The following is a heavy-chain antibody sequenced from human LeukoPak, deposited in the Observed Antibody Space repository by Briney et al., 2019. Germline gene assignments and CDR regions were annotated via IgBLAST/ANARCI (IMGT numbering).Heavy chain of an antibody. CDR2: ISSSGSLI. V-gene: IGHV3-21*01. CDR1: GFSFTTYR. CDR3: ARSRNSYYYYMDV. J-gene: IGHJ6*03. Sequence: PGGSLRLSCAASGFSFTTYRMHWVRQAPGKGLEWVSSISSSGSLIKYADSLRGRFTISRDNAKNSVYLQMDSLTAEDTAVYYCARSRNSYYYYMDVWGKGTTVTVSS.